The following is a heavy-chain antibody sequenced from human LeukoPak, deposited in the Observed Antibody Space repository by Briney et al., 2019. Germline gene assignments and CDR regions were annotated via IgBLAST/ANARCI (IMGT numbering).Heavy chain of an antibody. CDR3: ARDRRARGFFDY. J-gene: IGHJ4*02. CDR2: IYYSGST. V-gene: IGHV4-30-4*01. Sequence: SQTLSLTCTVSGGSISSGDYYWSWIRQPPGKGLEWIGYIYYSGSTYNNPSLKSRVTISVDTSKNQFSLKLSSVTAADTAAYYCARDRRARGFFDYWGQGTLVTVSS. CDR1: GGSISSGDYY.